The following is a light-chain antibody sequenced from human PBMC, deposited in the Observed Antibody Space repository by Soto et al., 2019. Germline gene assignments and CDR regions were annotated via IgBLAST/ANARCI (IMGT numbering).Light chain of an antibody. V-gene: IGKV3-15*01. CDR1: QDVSFN. J-gene: IGKJ4*01. Sequence: EIVMTQSPATLSVSPGERATLSCRASQDVSFNLAWYQQKPGQAPRLLIYTASIRATGIPARFSGSGAWTDFTLTISSLQSEDFAVYYCQQYRDWPAGTFGGGTKVEIK. CDR2: TAS. CDR3: QQYRDWPAGT.